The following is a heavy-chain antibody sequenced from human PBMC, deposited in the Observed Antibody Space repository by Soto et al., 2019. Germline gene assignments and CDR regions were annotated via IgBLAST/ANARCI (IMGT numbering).Heavy chain of an antibody. J-gene: IGHJ6*02. Sequence: GGSLRLSCSASGFTFSSYAMHWVRQAPGKGLEYVSAISSNGGSTYYADSVKGRFTISRDNSKNTLYLQMSSLRAEDTAVYYCVKSLTGTTYYYYGMDVWGQGTTVTVSS. D-gene: IGHD1-7*01. CDR1: GFTFSSYA. CDR3: VKSLTGTTYYYYGMDV. V-gene: IGHV3-64D*08. CDR2: ISSNGGST.